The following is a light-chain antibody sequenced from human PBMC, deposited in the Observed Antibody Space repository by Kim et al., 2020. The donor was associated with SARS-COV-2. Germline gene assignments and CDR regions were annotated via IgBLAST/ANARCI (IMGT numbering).Light chain of an antibody. J-gene: IGKJ1*01. V-gene: IGKV1-17*03. CDR3: LQHRSYPWT. CDR1: QSISSR. Sequence: ASVGDRVTITCRASQSISSRLAWFQQKPGKVPERLIYAASRLQSGVPSRFSGGGSGTEFTLTISSLQPEDSATYYCLQHRSYPWTFGQGTKVDIK. CDR2: AAS.